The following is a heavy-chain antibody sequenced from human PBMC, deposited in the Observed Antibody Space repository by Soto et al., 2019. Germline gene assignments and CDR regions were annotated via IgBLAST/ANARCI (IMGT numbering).Heavy chain of an antibody. D-gene: IGHD3-22*01. CDR1: GDSISSYY. J-gene: IGHJ4*02. CDR2: FYYSGST. V-gene: IGHV4-59*08. CDR3: ARRTYDSSGTYYFDS. Sequence: SETQSLTCTVSGDSISSYYWSWIRQPPGKGLEWIGYFYYSGSTNYNPSLESRVTISGDTSKNHFSLKLTSVTAADTAVYYCARRTYDSSGTYYFDSWGQGTLVTVSS.